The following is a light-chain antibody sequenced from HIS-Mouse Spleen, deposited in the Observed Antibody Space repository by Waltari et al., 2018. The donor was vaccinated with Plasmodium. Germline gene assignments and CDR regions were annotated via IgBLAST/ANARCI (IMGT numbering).Light chain of an antibody. CDR1: ALPQKS. J-gene: IGLJ3*02. Sequence: SYELTPPPSVSVSPGQTARITCAGDALPQKSAYWYQQNSGQAPVLVIYEDSKRPSGIPERFSGSSSGTMATLTISGAQVEDEADYYCYSTDSSGNHRVFGGGTKLTVL. CDR2: EDS. CDR3: YSTDSSGNHRV. V-gene: IGLV3-10*01.